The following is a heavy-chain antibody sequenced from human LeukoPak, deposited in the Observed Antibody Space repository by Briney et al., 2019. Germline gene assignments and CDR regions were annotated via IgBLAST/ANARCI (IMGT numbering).Heavy chain of an antibody. CDR1: GGSISSYY. CDR3: ARTDSSGWWGY. Sequence: SETLSLTCTVSGGSISSYYWSWIRQPPGKGLEWIGYIYYSGSPNYNPSLKSRVTISVDTSKNQFSLKLSSVTAADTAVYYCARTDSSGWWGYWGQGTLVTVSS. D-gene: IGHD6-19*01. V-gene: IGHV4-59*01. CDR2: IYYSGSP. J-gene: IGHJ4*02.